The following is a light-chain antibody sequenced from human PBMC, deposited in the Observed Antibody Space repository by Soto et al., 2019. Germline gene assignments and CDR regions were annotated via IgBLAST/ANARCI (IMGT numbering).Light chain of an antibody. CDR1: EMISIY. J-gene: IGKJ2*01. CDR3: HQSYRTLYT. Sequence: DIQMTQFPSSLSASVGDRVTITCRASEMISIYLNWYQQKPGKAPKLLIYAASSLQSGVPSRFSGSGFGTDFTLTISHLQPEDFATYYCHQSYRTLYTFGQGTKLEIE. V-gene: IGKV1-39*01. CDR2: AAS.